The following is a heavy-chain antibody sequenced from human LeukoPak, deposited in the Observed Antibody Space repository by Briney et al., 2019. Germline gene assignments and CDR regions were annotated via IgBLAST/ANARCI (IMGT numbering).Heavy chain of an antibody. CDR1: GFTFSSTW. D-gene: IGHD3-16*02. CDR2: IKEDGSVK. J-gene: IGHJ4*02. Sequence: GRSLTLSCAASGFTFSSTWMSWVRQAPGKGLEWVANIKEDGSVKYYVDSVKGRFTISRDNAKTSLYLQMNSLRVEDTAVYYCVRVAPALSYWGQGTLVTVSS. CDR3: VRVAPALSY. V-gene: IGHV3-7*04.